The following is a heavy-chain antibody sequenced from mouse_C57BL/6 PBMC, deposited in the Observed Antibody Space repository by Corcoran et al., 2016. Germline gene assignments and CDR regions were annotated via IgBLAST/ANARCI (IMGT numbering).Heavy chain of an antibody. CDR3: ASDEFITDY. CDR1: GYTFTDYY. J-gene: IGHJ2*01. CDR2: INPNNGGT. D-gene: IGHD1-1*01. Sequence: EVQLQQSGPELVKPGASVKISCKASGYTFTDYYMNWVKQSHGKSLEWIGDINPNNGGTSYNQKFKGKATLTVDKSSSTAYMELRSLTSEDSAVYYCASDEFITDYWGQGTTLTVSS. V-gene: IGHV1-26*01.